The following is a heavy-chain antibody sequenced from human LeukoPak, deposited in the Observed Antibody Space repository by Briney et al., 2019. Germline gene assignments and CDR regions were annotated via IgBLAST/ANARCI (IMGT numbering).Heavy chain of an antibody. CDR3: ARDSTFYDSSGYFGP. CDR2: ISDDANNK. J-gene: IGHJ5*02. CDR1: GFIFSSYA. Sequence: GGSLRLSCAASGFIFSSYAMHWVRQSPARGLEWVAVISDDANNKYYADSVKGRFTVSRDNSKNTLFLQMNSLRVEDTAVYFCARDSTFYDSSGYFGPWGQGTLVTVSS. V-gene: IGHV3-30-3*01. D-gene: IGHD3-22*01.